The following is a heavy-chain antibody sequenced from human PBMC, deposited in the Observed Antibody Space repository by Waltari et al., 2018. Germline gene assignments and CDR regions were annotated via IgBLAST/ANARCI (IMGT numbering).Heavy chain of an antibody. J-gene: IGHJ4*02. CDR3: ARDRYCSSTSCYIFDY. CDR2: IYHSGST. D-gene: IGHD2-2*02. Sequence: QVQLQESGPGLVKPSETLSLTCTVSGYSLSSGYSWGWIRHPPGKGLEWIGSIYHSGSTYYNPSLKSRVTISVDTSKNQFSLKLSSVTAADTAVYYCARDRYCSSTSCYIFDYWGQGTLVTVSS. V-gene: IGHV4-38-2*02. CDR1: GYSLSSGYS.